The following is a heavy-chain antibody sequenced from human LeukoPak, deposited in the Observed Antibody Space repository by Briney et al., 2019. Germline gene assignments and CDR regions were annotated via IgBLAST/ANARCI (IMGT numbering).Heavy chain of an antibody. D-gene: IGHD3-9*01. J-gene: IGHJ2*01. CDR3: ARAVGYDILTGYNRGRFFDL. CDR2: IYYTGST. CDR1: GGSINSDNSY. Sequence: PSETLSLTCSVSGGSINSDNSYWSWIRQHPGKGLEWIAYIYYTGSTYYNPSLKSRLTISVGTSKNQFSLKLSSVTAADTAVYYCARAVGYDILTGYNRGRFFDLWGRGTPVTVSS. V-gene: IGHV4-31*03.